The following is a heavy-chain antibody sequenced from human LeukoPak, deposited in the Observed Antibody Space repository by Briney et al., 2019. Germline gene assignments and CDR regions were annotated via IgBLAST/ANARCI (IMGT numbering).Heavy chain of an antibody. CDR3: ARVRYCSGGSCHSPFDY. J-gene: IGHJ4*02. V-gene: IGHV4-39*07. Sequence: SQTLSLTCTVSGGSISSSSYYWGWIRQPPGKGLEWIGSIYYSGSTYYNPSLKSRVTISVDTSKNQFSLKLSSVTAADTAVYYCARVRYCSGGSCHSPFDYWGQGTLVTVSS. D-gene: IGHD2-15*01. CDR1: GGSISSSSYY. CDR2: IYYSGST.